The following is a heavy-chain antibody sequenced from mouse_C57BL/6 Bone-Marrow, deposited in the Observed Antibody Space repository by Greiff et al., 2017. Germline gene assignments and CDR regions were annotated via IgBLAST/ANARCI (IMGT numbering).Heavy chain of an antibody. J-gene: IGHJ1*03. D-gene: IGHD4-1*01. Sequence: EVQRVESGGGLVKPGGSLKLSCAASGFTFSSYAMSWVRQTPEKRLEWVATISDGGSYTYYPDNVKGRFTISRDNAKNNLYLQMSHLKSEDTAMYYCARGGVGRWYFDVWGTGTTVTVSS. CDR2: ISDGGSYT. CDR3: ARGGVGRWYFDV. V-gene: IGHV5-4*01. CDR1: GFTFSSYA.